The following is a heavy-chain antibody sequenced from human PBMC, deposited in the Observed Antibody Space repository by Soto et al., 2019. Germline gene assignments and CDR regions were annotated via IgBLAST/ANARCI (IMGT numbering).Heavy chain of an antibody. D-gene: IGHD2-21*02. CDR2: VRYDGINK. CDR1: GFAFSSYG. CDR3: AKLPNCGGDCYFDY. V-gene: IGHV3-30*02. Sequence: QVQLVESGGGVVQPGGSLRLSCAASGFAFSSYGMHWVRQAPGKGLEWVAVVRYDGINKYYAESVKGRFTISRDNSKSMVYLQMNSLRPDDTAVYYCAKLPNCGGDCYFDYWGQGTLVTVSS. J-gene: IGHJ4*02.